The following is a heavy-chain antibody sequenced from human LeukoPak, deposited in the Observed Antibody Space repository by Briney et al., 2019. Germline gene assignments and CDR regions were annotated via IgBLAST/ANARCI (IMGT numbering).Heavy chain of an antibody. CDR3: ARVGADYYGSGSYYTPYYFDY. D-gene: IGHD3-10*01. Sequence: GGSLRLSCVASGFTVSSNYMSWVRQAPGKGLEWVSVIYSGGSTYYADSVKGRFTISRDNSKNTLYLQMNSLRAEDTAVYYCARVGADYYGSGSYYTPYYFDYWGQGTLVTVSS. CDR1: GFTVSSNY. J-gene: IGHJ4*02. CDR2: IYSGGST. V-gene: IGHV3-53*01.